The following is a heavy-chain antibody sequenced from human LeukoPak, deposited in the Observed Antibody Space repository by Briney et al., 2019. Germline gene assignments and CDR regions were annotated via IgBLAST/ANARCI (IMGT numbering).Heavy chain of an antibody. Sequence: PGRSLRLSCAASGFTFDDYAMHWVRQAPGKGLEWVSGISWNSGKTGYADSVKGRFTISRDNAKNSLYLQMNSLRAEDTALYYCAKDRYSSGWYDLDYWGQGTLVSVSS. D-gene: IGHD6-19*01. CDR1: GFTFDDYA. CDR3: AKDRYSSGWYDLDY. J-gene: IGHJ4*02. V-gene: IGHV3-9*01. CDR2: ISWNSGKT.